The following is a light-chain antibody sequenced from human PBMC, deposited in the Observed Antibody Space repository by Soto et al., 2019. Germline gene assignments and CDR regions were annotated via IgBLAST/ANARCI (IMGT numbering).Light chain of an antibody. J-gene: IGKJ2*01. CDR2: GAS. CDR1: QSVSSN. V-gene: IGKV3-15*01. Sequence: EIVMTQSPATLSVSPGERATLSCRASQSVSSNLAWYQQKPGQAPRLLIYGASTRATGIPARFSGSGSGTEFTLTISSLQSEDFALYYCHQYNSWPPGTFGQGTKV. CDR3: HQYNSWPPGT.